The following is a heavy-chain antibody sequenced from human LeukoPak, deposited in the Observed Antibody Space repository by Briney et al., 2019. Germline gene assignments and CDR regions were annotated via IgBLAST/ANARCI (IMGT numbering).Heavy chain of an antibody. Sequence: PGRSLRLSCAASGFTFSSYAMHWVRQAPGKGLEWVAVISYDGSNKYYADSVKGRFTISRDNSKNTVYLQMNSLRAEDTAVYYCARVKEFDSSGPHWGQGTLVTVSS. D-gene: IGHD6-19*01. CDR3: ARVKEFDSSGPH. CDR1: GFTFSSYA. CDR2: ISYDGSNK. J-gene: IGHJ4*02. V-gene: IGHV3-30-3*01.